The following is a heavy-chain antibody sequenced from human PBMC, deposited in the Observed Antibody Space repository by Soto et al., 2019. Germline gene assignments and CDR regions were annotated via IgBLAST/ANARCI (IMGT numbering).Heavy chain of an antibody. V-gene: IGHV1-18*01. CDR2: INGHNGNT. CDR1: GYTFTNHG. J-gene: IGHJ4*02. Sequence: QVQLVQSGAEVKKPGASVKVSCKASGYTFTNHGISWVRQAPGQGLEWLGWINGHNGNTKYAQRLQGRVTKTTDTSTSTAYRELRRLKSDDTAVYYCARYLCRLAYYFDYWGQGTLVTVSS. CDR3: ARYLCRLAYYFDY.